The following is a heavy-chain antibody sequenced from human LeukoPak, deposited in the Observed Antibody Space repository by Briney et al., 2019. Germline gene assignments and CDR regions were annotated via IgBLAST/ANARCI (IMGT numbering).Heavy chain of an antibody. J-gene: IGHJ4*02. CDR1: GGSLSGYY. D-gene: IGHD1-1*01. CDR2: INHSGST. CDR3: ARDRGTWNDDGFDY. V-gene: IGHV4-34*01. Sequence: SETLSLTCAVYGGSLSGYYWSWIRQPPGKGLEWIEEINHSGSTNYNPSLKSRVTISVDTSKNQFSLKLSSVTAADTAVYYCARDRGTWNDDGFDYWGQGTLVTVSS.